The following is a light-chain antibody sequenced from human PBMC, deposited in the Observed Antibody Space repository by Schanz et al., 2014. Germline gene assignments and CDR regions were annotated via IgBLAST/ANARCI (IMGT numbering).Light chain of an antibody. CDR3: CSYAGSNNYV. CDR1: SSDVGGYNS. J-gene: IGLJ1*01. CDR2: DVS. Sequence: QSVLTQPRSVSGSPGQSVTISCTGTSSDVGGYNSVSWYQQHPGKAPKLMIYDVSKRPSGVPDRFSGSKSGNTASLTISGLQAEDEADYYCCSYAGSNNYVFGTGTKLTVL. V-gene: IGLV2-11*01.